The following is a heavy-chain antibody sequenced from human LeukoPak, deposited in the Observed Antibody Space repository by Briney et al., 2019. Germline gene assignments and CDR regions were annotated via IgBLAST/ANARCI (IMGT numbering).Heavy chain of an antibody. J-gene: IGHJ4*02. CDR2: IDHSGST. D-gene: IGHD5-12*01. CDR1: GGSFSDYS. CDR3: APRLPTDY. V-gene: IGHV4-34*01. Sequence: PSETLSLTCAVYGGSFSDYSWSWIRQPPGKGLEWIGEIDHSGSTNYNPSLKSRVTISVDTSKNQFSLRLGSVTAADTGVYYCAPRLPTDYWAQGTLVTVSS.